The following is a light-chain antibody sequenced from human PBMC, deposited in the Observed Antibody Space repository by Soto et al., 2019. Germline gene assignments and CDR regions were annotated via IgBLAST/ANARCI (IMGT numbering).Light chain of an antibody. CDR2: HAS. J-gene: IGKJ1*01. V-gene: IGKV1-5*01. Sequence: DIQMTQCPSTLSASVGDRVTITCRASQSISSWLAWYQQKPGKAPKLLIYHASSLESGVPSRFSGSGSGTEFTLTISSLQPDHFATYYCQHYSGYSRTFGQGTKVDIK. CDR3: QHYSGYSRT. CDR1: QSISSW.